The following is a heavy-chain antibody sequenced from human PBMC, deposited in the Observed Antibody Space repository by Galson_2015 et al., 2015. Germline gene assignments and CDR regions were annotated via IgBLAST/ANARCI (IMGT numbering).Heavy chain of an antibody. Sequence: SLRLSCAASGFTFSSYEMNWVRQAPGKGLEWASYISSSGSTIYYADSVKGRFTISRDNAKNSLYLQMNSLRAEDTAVYYCARGCGHDHDAFEIWGQGTMGTVSS. CDR2: ISSSGSTI. J-gene: IGHJ3*02. CDR3: ARGCGHDHDAFEI. V-gene: IGHV3-48*03. CDR1: GFTFSSYE.